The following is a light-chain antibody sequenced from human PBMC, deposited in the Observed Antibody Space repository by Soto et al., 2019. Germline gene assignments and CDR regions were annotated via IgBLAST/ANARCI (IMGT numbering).Light chain of an antibody. V-gene: IGKV1-6*01. CDR1: QAISSD. CDR3: LQEYNYPRT. CDR2: AAS. Sequence: AVQMTQSPSSLSASVGDRVTITCRASQAISSDLGWYQMKPGKVPKLLIYAASNLQSGVPSRFIGRGYGTDFTLTISSLQPEDFATYYCLQEYNYPRTFGQGTKVEI. J-gene: IGKJ1*01.